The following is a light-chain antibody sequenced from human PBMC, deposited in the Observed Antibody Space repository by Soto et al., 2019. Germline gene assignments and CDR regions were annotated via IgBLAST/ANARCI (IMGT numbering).Light chain of an antibody. CDR2: ATS. J-gene: IGKJ1*01. CDR1: QSIATF. V-gene: IGKV1-39*01. Sequence: QMTQSPSSLSASVGDRVTITCRARQSIATFLNWYQQKLGKAPKLLIYATSNLKYGVPSRFSGSGSGTDFTLIISSLQPEDFATYYCQQSYAAPQTFGQGTKVEI. CDR3: QQSYAAPQT.